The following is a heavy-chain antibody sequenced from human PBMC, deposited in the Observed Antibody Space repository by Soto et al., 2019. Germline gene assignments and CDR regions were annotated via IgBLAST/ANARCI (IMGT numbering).Heavy chain of an antibody. J-gene: IGHJ4*02. CDR2: ISAYNGNT. D-gene: IGHD3-10*01. V-gene: IGHV1-18*01. CDR1: GYTFTSYG. CDR3: ARSNSGSYWFHLDY. Sequence: QVQLVQSGAEVKKPGASVKVSCKASGYTFTSYGISWVRQAPGHGLEWMGWISAYNGNTNYAQKLQVRAPMTTYTSTTKAYMGLRSLRSAYTAVYYCARSNSGSYWFHLDYWGQVNLVTVSA.